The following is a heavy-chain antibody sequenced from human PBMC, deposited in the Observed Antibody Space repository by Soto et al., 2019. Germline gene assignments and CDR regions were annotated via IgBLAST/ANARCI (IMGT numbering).Heavy chain of an antibody. V-gene: IGHV1-58*01. CDR1: GFTFTSSA. CDR3: AANGRFGEFELDY. Sequence: QMQLVQSGPEVKKPGTSVKVSCKASGFTFTSSAVQWVRQARGQRLEWIGWIVVGSGNTNYAQKFQERVTITRDMSTSTAYMELSSLRSEDTAVYYCAANGRFGEFELDYWGQGTLVTVSS. D-gene: IGHD3-10*01. J-gene: IGHJ4*02. CDR2: IVVGSGNT.